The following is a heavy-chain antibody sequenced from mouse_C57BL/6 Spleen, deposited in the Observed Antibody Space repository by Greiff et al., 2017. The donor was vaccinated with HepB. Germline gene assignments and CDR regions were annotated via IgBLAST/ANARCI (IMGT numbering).Heavy chain of an antibody. CDR3: ARALRGYAMDY. D-gene: IGHD1-1*01. J-gene: IGHJ4*01. Sequence: EVKVVESGGGLVKPGGSLKLSCAASGFTFSSYAMSWVRQTPEKRLEWVATISDGGSYTYYPDNVKGRFTISRDNAKNNLYLQMSHLKSEDTAMYYCARALRGYAMDYWGQGTSVTVSS. CDR1: GFTFSSYA. CDR2: ISDGGSYT. V-gene: IGHV5-4*03.